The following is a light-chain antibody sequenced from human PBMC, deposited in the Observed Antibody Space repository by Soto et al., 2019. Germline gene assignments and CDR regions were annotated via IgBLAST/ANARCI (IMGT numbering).Light chain of an antibody. V-gene: IGKV3-15*01. CDR1: QSVSRT. J-gene: IGKJ3*01. CDR2: GAS. CDR3: HQYGTAPLT. Sequence: EIVMTQSPATLSVSPGEGLTLSCRASQSVSRTLAWYQQKPGQAPRLLIYGASSRATGIPPRFSGSGSGTEFTLTISSLQSEDFAVYYCHQYGTAPLTFGPGTKVDIK.